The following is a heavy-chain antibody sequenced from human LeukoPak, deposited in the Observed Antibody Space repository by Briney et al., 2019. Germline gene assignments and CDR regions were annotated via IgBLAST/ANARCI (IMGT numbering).Heavy chain of an antibody. CDR1: GFTFSDYD. V-gene: IGHV3-13*01. D-gene: IGHD1-1*01. J-gene: IGHJ4*02. Sequence: GGSLRLSCAASGFTFSDYDMHWVRQATGKGLEWVSAIDTAGDTYYTGSVKGRFTISRENAKNSLYLQMNSLRAGDTAVYYCARVAKERVGGVYYFDYWGQGTLVTVSS. CDR3: ARVAKERVGGVYYFDY. CDR2: IDTAGDT.